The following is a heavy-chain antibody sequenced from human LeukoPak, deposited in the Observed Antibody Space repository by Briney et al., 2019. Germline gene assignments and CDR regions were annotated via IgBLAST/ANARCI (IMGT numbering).Heavy chain of an antibody. CDR1: GGSITHYY. J-gene: IGHJ6*02. Sequence: SETLSLTCSVSGGSITHYYWSWIRQPPGKGLEWIGYIYYSGSTNYNPSLKSRVTISVDTSKIRFPLKLSSVTAADTAVYYCARTQRGYNYGYQYYYYGLDVWGQGTTVTVSS. CDR2: IYYSGST. CDR3: ARTQRGYNYGYQYYYYGLDV. D-gene: IGHD5-18*01. V-gene: IGHV4-59*01.